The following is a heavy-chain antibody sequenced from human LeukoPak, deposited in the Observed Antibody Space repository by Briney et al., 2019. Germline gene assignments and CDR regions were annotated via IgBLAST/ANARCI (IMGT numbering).Heavy chain of an antibody. D-gene: IGHD2-21*02. CDR3: ARDRGRYCGGDCYSFDFDY. Sequence: GGSLRLSCAASGCTFSSYSMNWVRQAPGKGLEWVSSISSSSSYIYYADSVKGRFTISRDNAKNSLYLQMNSLRAEDTAVYYCARDRGRYCGGDCYSFDFDYWGQGTLVTVSS. J-gene: IGHJ4*02. CDR1: GCTFSSYS. V-gene: IGHV3-21*01. CDR2: ISSSSSYI.